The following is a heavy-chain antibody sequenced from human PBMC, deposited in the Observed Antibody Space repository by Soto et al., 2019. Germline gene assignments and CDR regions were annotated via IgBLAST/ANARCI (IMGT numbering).Heavy chain of an antibody. V-gene: IGHV3-33*01. CDR3: ARDLLYSSSWVEYYYYGMDV. CDR1: GFTFSSYG. D-gene: IGHD6-13*01. J-gene: IGHJ6*02. Sequence: HPGGSLRLSCAASGFTFSSYGMHWVRQAPGKGLEWVAVIWYDGSNKYYADSVKGRFTISRDNSKNTLYLQMNSLRAEDTAVYYCARDLLYSSSWVEYYYYGMDVWGQGTTVTVSS. CDR2: IWYDGSNK.